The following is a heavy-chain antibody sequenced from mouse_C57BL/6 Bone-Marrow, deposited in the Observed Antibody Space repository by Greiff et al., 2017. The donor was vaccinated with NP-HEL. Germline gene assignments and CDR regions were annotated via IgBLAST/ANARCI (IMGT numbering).Heavy chain of an antibody. CDR3: ARRGPYYYGSSSFAY. J-gene: IGHJ3*01. CDR1: GYTFTNYW. CDR2: IYPGGGYT. D-gene: IGHD1-1*01. V-gene: IGHV1-63*01. Sequence: VKLMESGAELVRPGTSVKMSCKASGYTFTNYWIGWAKQRPGHGLEWIGDIYPGGGYTNYNEKFKGKATLTADKSSSTADMQFSSLTSEDSAIYYCARRGPYYYGSSSFAYGGQGTLVTVSA.